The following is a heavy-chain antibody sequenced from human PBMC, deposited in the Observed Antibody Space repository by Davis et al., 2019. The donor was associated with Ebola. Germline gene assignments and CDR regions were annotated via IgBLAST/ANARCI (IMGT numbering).Heavy chain of an antibody. J-gene: IGHJ6*02. CDR2: ISGSGGST. CDR1: GFTFSSYA. Sequence: PGGSLRLSCAASGFTFSSYAMSWVRQAPGKGLEWVSAISGSGGSTYYADSVKGRFTISRDNSKNTLYLQMNSLRAEDTAVYYCASNIAVAGDYYYYGMDVWGQGTTVTVSS. CDR3: ASNIAVAGDYYYYGMDV. V-gene: IGHV3-23*01. D-gene: IGHD6-19*01.